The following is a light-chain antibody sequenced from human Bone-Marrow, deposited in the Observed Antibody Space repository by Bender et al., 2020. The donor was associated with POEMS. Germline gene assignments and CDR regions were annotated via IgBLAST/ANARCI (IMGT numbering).Light chain of an antibody. CDR1: QLGDQY. CDR2: EDN. J-gene: IGLJ3*02. V-gene: IGLV3-1*01. CDR3: QMWHFTTDWV. Sequence: SYGLTQPPSVSVSPGHTANITCSGDQLGDQYASWYQLKPGQSPVLVIYEDNKRPSGIPERFSGSNSGNTATLTIRRVEAGDEADYYCQMWHFTTDWVFGGGTKLTVL.